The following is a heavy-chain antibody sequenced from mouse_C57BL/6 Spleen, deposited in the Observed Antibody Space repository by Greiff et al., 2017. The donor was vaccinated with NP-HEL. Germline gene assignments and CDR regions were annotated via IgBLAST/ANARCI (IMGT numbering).Heavy chain of an antibody. CDR2: ISDGGSYT. J-gene: IGHJ2*01. CDR1: GFTFSSYA. V-gene: IGHV5-4*01. D-gene: IGHD2-4*01. CDR3: ARDSGITYYFDD. Sequence: EVKLMESGGGLVKPGGSLKLSCAASGFTFSSYAMSWVRQTPEKRLEWVATISDGGSYTYYPDNVKGRFTISRDNAKNNLYLQMSHLKSEDTAMYYCARDSGITYYFDDWGQGTTLTVAS.